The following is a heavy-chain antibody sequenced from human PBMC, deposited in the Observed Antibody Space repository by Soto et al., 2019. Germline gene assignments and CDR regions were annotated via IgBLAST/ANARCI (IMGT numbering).Heavy chain of an antibody. CDR3: AKDIGAVAGTGIDY. V-gene: IGHV3-43D*04. J-gene: IGHJ4*02. CDR1: GFTFDDYA. CDR2: ISWDGGST. D-gene: IGHD6-19*01. Sequence: EVQLVESGGVVVQPGGSLRLSCAASGFTFDDYAMHWVRQAPGKGLEWVSLISWDGGSTYYADSVKGRFTISRDNSKNSLYLQLNSLRAEDTALYYCAKDIGAVAGTGIDYWGQGTLVTVSS.